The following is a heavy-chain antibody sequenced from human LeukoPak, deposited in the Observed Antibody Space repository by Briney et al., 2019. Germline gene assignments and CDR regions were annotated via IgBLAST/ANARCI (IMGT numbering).Heavy chain of an antibody. CDR3: ARDRYGYSGSPLSSDYYYYYGMDV. CDR1: GFTFSSTN. CDR2: ISSRSSYI. J-gene: IGHJ6*02. V-gene: IGHV3-21*01. D-gene: IGHD1-26*01. Sequence: GGSLRLSCAASGFTFSSTNMNWVRQAPGKGLEWVSSISSRSSYIYYADSVKGRFTISRDNAKNSLYLQMNSLRAEDTAVYYCARDRYGYSGSPLSSDYYYYYGMDVWGQGTTVTVSS.